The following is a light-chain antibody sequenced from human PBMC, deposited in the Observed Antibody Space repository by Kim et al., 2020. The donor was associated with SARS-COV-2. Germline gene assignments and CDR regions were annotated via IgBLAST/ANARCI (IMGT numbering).Light chain of an antibody. V-gene: IGKV3-15*01. CDR3: QQYNNWPPWT. Sequence: EIVMTQSPATLSVSPGERATLSCRASQSVSSNLAWYQQKTWPGSQAPHLWCIHQGHWYPSQVQWQWVWTEFTLTISSLQSEDFAVYYCQQYNNWPPWTFGQGTKVDIK. CDR2: CI. CDR1: QSVSSN. J-gene: IGKJ1*01.